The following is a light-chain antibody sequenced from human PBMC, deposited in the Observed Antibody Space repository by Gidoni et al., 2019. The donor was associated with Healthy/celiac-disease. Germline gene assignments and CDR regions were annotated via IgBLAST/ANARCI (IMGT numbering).Light chain of an antibody. CDR3: SSYTSSSTLWVV. Sequence: QSALTQPASVSGSPGQSITISCTGTSSDVGGYNYVSCYQQHPGKAPKLMIYEVSNRPSGVSNRFSGSKSGNTASLTISGLQAEDEADYYCSSYTSSSTLWVVFGGGTKLTVL. CDR2: EVS. J-gene: IGLJ2*01. V-gene: IGLV2-14*01. CDR1: SSDVGGYNY.